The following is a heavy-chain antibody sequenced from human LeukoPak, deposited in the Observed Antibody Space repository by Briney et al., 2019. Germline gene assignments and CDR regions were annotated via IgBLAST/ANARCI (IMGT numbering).Heavy chain of an antibody. CDR3: ANAHRYYYYSSGAYYFDY. J-gene: IGHJ4*02. D-gene: IGHD3-22*01. CDR1: GFTFDDYA. CDR2: ISWNSGSI. Sequence: PGGSMRLSCAASGFTFDDYAMHWVRQAPGKGLEWVSGISWNSGSIGYADSVKGLFTIYRGNAKNSLYLQMNSLRAEDTALYCCANAHRYYYYSSGAYYFDYCGQGTLVNVSS. V-gene: IGHV3-9*01.